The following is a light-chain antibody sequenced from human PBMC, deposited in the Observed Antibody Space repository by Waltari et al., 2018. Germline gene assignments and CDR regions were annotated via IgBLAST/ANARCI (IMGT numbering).Light chain of an antibody. CDR2: NDD. Sequence: QSVLTQPPSASGTPGQRVTISCSGSRSNIGNNAVTWYQQLPGTAPKLLIYNDDQRPSGVPDRFSGSRSGPSASLAISGLQSDDEADYYCASRDDSLNGWVFGGGTKLTVL. CDR3: ASRDDSLNGWV. V-gene: IGLV1-44*01. J-gene: IGLJ3*02. CDR1: RSNIGNNA.